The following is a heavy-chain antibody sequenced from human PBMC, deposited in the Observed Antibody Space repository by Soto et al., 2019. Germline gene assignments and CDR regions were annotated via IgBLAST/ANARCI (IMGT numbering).Heavy chain of an antibody. J-gene: IGHJ4*02. D-gene: IGHD3-10*01. V-gene: IGHV3-23*01. CDR2: ISGSGSST. Sequence: GGSLRLSCAASGFTFSSDAMSWVRQAPGKGLDWVSTISGSGSSTYSADSVRGRFTISRDNAKNTLYLQMNSLRAEDTAVYYCAKDKGYCGSGSRNSGYWGQGTLVTVSS. CDR3: AKDKGYCGSGSRNSGY. CDR1: GFTFSSDA.